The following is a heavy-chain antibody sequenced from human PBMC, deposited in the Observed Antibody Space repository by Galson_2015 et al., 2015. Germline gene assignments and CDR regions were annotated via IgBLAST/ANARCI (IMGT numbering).Heavy chain of an antibody. J-gene: IGHJ4*02. Sequence: SETLSLTCTVSGGSISSSSYYWGWIRQPPGKGLEWIGTISYSESTYYNPSLKSRLTISVDTSKNQFSLRLSSVTATDTAVYYCASHSSGWYLGYWGQGT. CDR3: ASHSSGWYLGY. CDR1: GGSISSSSYY. CDR2: ISYSEST. V-gene: IGHV4-39*01. D-gene: IGHD6-19*01.